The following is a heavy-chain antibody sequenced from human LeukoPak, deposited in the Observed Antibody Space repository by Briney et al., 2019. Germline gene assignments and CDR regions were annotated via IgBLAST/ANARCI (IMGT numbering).Heavy chain of an antibody. J-gene: IGHJ5*02. V-gene: IGHV4-34*01. CDR3: ARKNDYGEVRGFDP. Sequence: SETLSLTCAVYGGSFSGYYWSWIRQPPGKGLEWIGEINHSGSTNSNPSLKSRVTVSVDTSKNLFSLKLSSVTAADTAVYYCARKNDYGEVRGFDPWGQGTLVTVSS. D-gene: IGHD4/OR15-4a*01. CDR1: GGSFSGYY. CDR2: INHSGST.